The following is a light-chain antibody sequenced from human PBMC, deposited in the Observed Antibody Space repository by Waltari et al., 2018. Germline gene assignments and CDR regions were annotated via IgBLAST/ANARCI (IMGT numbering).Light chain of an antibody. CDR1: QVISSR. CDR2: DAS. V-gene: IGKV1-12*01. Sequence: DIQMTQSPSSVSASVGDRVTLTCRAIQVISSRLAWYQQKPGKATKLLIYDASSLHSGDPTRFSGSGSGTEFTLTSSSLQPEDFAAYYCQQVDSFPRTFGQGTKVEVK. J-gene: IGKJ1*01. CDR3: QQVDSFPRT.